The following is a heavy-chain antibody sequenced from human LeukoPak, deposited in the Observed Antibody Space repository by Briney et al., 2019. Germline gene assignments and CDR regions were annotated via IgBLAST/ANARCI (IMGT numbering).Heavy chain of an antibody. Sequence: GGSLRLSFAASGFSFSTYEMSWVRQAPGKGLEWVSYINTGGSIIYFADSVKGRFTISRDNTKNSLSLQMNSLRADDTAVYYCAREDKDAFDIWGQGTMVSVSS. CDR1: GFSFSTYE. CDR3: AREDKDAFDI. V-gene: IGHV3-48*03. CDR2: INTGGSII. J-gene: IGHJ3*02.